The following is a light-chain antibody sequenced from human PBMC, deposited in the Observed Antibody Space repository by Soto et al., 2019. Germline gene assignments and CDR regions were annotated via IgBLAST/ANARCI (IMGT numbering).Light chain of an antibody. Sequence: QSVLTQPPSLSGTPGQRVTISCSGSSSNIAGNTVHWYQHLPGTAPKLLIYINDQRPSGVPGRFSASTSGTSASLAISGLQSDDEADYYCATWDDSLSGAIFGGGTKLTVL. CDR1: SSNIAGNT. CDR2: IND. J-gene: IGLJ2*01. V-gene: IGLV1-44*01. CDR3: ATWDDSLSGAI.